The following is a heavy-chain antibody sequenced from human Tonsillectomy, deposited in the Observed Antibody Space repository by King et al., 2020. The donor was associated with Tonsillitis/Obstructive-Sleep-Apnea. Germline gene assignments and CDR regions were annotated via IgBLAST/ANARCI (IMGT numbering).Heavy chain of an antibody. Sequence: QLVQSGAEVKKPGSSVKVSCKASGGTFSSYAISWVRQAPGQGLEWMGGIIPIFGTANYAQKFQGRVTITADESTSTAYMALSSLRSEDTAVYYCARDRKDSRIVVVPAAIRWFDPWGQGTLVTVSS. V-gene: IGHV1-69*12. CDR3: ARDRKDSRIVVVPAAIRWFDP. CDR1: GGTFSSYA. D-gene: IGHD2-2*01. J-gene: IGHJ5*02. CDR2: IIPIFGTA.